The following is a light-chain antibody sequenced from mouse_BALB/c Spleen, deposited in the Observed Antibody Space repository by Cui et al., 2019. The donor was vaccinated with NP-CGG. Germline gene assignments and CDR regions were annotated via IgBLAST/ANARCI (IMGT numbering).Light chain of an antibody. Sequence: QAVVTQESALTTSPGETVTLTCRSSTGAVTTSNYANWVQEKSDHLFTGLIGGTNNRAPGVPARFSGSLIGDKAALTITGAQTEGEAIYFCALWYSNHWVFGGGTKLTVL. CDR1: TGAVTTSNY. CDR3: ALWYSNHWV. J-gene: IGLJ1*01. CDR2: GTN. V-gene: IGLV1*01.